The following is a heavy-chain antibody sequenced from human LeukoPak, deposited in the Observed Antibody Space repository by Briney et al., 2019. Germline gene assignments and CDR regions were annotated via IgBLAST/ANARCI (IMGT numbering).Heavy chain of an antibody. V-gene: IGHV1-2*02. J-gene: IGHJ4*02. CDR2: INPNSGGT. D-gene: IGHD2-21*02. Sequence: GASVKVSCKASGYTFTGYYMHWVRQAPGQGLEWIGWINPNSGGTSYAQKFQGRVTMTGDTSISTAYMDLCKLRSDDTAVYYCARVGAGDCCFFNYWGQGTLVTVSS. CDR3: ARVGAGDCCFFNY. CDR1: GYTFTGYY.